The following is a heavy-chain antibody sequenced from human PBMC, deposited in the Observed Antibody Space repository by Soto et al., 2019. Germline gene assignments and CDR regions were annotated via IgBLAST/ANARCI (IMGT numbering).Heavy chain of an antibody. CDR1: GGSVSSGSYY. J-gene: IGHJ4*02. CDR2: IYYSGST. D-gene: IGHD4-17*01. CDR3: ARDHGPGDYGDYVGGFDY. V-gene: IGHV4-61*01. Sequence: QVQLQESGPGLVKPSETLSLTCTVSGGSVSSGSYYWSWIRQPPGKGLEWIGYIYYSGSTNYNPPLTSRVTISVDTSKNQFSLKLSSVTAADTAVYYCARDHGPGDYGDYVGGFDYWGQGTLVTVSS.